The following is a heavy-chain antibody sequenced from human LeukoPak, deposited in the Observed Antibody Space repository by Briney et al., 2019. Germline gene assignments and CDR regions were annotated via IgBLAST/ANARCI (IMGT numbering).Heavy chain of an antibody. CDR1: GASISSYY. V-gene: IGHV4-59*06. CDR3: AISPNSGYYY. CDR2: IYNTGST. D-gene: IGHD3-22*01. Sequence: PSETLSLTCTVSGASISSYYWSWIRQPPGKGLEWLGYIYNTGSTDYNPSLKSRLTISLDASKNQFSLRVKSVTAADTAVYYCAISPNSGYYYWGQGTLVTVSS. J-gene: IGHJ4*02.